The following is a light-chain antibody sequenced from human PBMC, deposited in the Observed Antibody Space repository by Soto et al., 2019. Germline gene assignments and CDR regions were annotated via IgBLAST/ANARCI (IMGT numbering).Light chain of an antibody. J-gene: IGKJ5*01. CDR1: QSVSSTY. CDR3: QQHDILPIT. Sequence: VLTQSPGTLSLSPGERATLSCRASQSVSSTYLAWYQQKPGQAPRLLIYGASSRATGIPDRFSGSGSGTDFTLTISRLEPEDFALYYCQQHDILPITFGQGTRLDIK. CDR2: GAS. V-gene: IGKV3-20*01.